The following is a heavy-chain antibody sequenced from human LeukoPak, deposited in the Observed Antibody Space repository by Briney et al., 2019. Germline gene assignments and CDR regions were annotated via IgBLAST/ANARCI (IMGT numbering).Heavy chain of an antibody. CDR1: GYTFSNYG. CDR3: ARVGNPFFYYYMDV. J-gene: IGHJ6*03. D-gene: IGHD2/OR15-2a*01. V-gene: IGHV1-18*01. CDR2: ISTFNGNT. Sequence: ASVKVPCKASGYTFSNYGINWVRQAPGQGLEWMGWISTFNGNTNYAQNLQGRVTMTTDTSTTTAYMELRSLISDDTAVYYCARVGNPFFYYYMDVWGKGTTVTVSS.